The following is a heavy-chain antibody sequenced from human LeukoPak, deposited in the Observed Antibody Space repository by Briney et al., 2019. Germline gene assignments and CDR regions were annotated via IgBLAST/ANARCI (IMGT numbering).Heavy chain of an antibody. CDR3: VKDGSGSYYTYYFDY. J-gene: IGHJ4*02. CDR1: GFTFSRYA. CDR2: ISSNGGST. Sequence: PGGSLRLSCSASGFTFSRYAMHWVRQAPEKGLEYVSAISSNGGSTYYADSVKGRFTTSKDNSKNTLYLQMSSLRAEDTAVYSCVKDGSGSYYTYYFDYWGQGTLVTVSS. D-gene: IGHD3-10*01. V-gene: IGHV3-64D*06.